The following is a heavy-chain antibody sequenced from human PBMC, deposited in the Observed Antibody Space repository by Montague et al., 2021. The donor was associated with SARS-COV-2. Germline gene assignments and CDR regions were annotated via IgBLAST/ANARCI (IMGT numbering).Heavy chain of an antibody. V-gene: IGHV4-34*01. Sequence: SETLSLTCAVYGGSVSDYYWSWIRQPPGKGLEWIGEINHSGSTNXNPSLKSRVTTSVDTPKNQFSLKLTSVTAADTAVYYCARGPRITMIVVVITDLWFDPWGQGTLVTVSS. J-gene: IGHJ5*02. CDR2: INHSGST. CDR3: ARGPRITMIVVVITDLWFDP. CDR1: GGSVSDYY. D-gene: IGHD3-22*01.